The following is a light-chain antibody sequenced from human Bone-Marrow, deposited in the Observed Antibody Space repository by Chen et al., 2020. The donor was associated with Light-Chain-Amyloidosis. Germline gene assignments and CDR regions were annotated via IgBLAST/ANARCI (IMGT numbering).Light chain of an antibody. J-gene: IGLJ3*02. CDR2: DDS. Sequence: SYVLTRPSSMSVAPGQRATLACGRNHLESTSVHCYQQTPGQAPLLVVYDDSDRPSGIPERLSGSNSGNTATLTISRVEAGDEADYYCQVWDRSSDRPVFGGGTKLTVL. CDR3: QVWDRSSDRPV. CDR1: HLESTS. V-gene: IGLV3-21*02.